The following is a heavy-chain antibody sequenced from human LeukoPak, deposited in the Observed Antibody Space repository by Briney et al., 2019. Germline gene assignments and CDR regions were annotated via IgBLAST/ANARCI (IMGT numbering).Heavy chain of an antibody. CDR3: ARPHYDIWTGYMYYFDY. CDR1: GFTFSSYA. D-gene: IGHD3-9*01. J-gene: IGHJ4*02. Sequence: PSASLSLYCAASGFTFSSYAMTWVRQAQGKGLEWVSHITGSGASTYYAGCVKGRFTITRANTNNSLYLQMNSLIADGTAVYYCARPHYDIWTGYMYYFDYWGQGTLVTVSS. CDR2: ITGSGAST. V-gene: IGHV3-23*01.